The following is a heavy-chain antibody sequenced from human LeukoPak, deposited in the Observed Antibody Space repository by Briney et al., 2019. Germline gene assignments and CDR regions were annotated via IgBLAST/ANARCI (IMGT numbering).Heavy chain of an antibody. V-gene: IGHV3-48*02. J-gene: IGHJ3*02. CDR2: ISSSSSTI. CDR1: GFAFSNYS. Sequence: PGGSLRLSCAASGFAFSNYSLNWVRQAPGKGLEWVSYISSSSSTIYYADSLKGRFTISRDNAKNSLYLQMNSLRDEDTAVYYCARGIAPAAMRDRGAFDIWGQGTMVTVSS. D-gene: IGHD2-2*01. CDR3: ARGIAPAAMRDRGAFDI.